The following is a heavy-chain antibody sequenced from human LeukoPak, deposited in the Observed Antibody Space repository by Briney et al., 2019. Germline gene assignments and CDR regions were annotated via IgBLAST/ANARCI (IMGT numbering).Heavy chain of an antibody. Sequence: GASLQISCKGSGYLFTSYWIGCVRQMPGKGLEWMGIIYPGDSDTRYSPSFQGQVHISADMSISTAYLQWSSLKASDTAMYYCPRHFYCGGDCYSPGDAFDIWVQGTMVTVSS. V-gene: IGHV5-51*01. D-gene: IGHD2-21*02. CDR1: GYLFTSYW. CDR3: PRHFYCGGDCYSPGDAFDI. J-gene: IGHJ3*02. CDR2: IYPGDSDT.